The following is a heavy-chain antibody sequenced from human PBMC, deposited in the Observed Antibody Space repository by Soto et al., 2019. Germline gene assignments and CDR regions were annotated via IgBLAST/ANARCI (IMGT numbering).Heavy chain of an antibody. Sequence: LETLSLTCSVSGGSISSSSYYWGWIRQPPGKGLEWIGSIYYSGSTYYNPSLKSRVTISLDTSKNQFSLNLRSVTAADTAVYYCASMGYHYGSGSYPLDYWGQGTLVTVSS. J-gene: IGHJ4*02. D-gene: IGHD3-10*01. CDR3: ASMGYHYGSGSYPLDY. CDR1: GGSISSSSYY. V-gene: IGHV4-39*07. CDR2: IYYSGST.